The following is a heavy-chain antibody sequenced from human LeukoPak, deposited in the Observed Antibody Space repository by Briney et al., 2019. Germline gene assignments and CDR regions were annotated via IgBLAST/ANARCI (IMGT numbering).Heavy chain of an antibody. CDR1: GFTFSSYA. CDR3: ATYYDFWSGYYSAFDI. CDR2: ISGSGGST. D-gene: IGHD3-3*01. Sequence: PGGSLRLSCAASGFTFSSYAMSWARQAPGKGLEWVSAISGSGGSTYYADSVKGRFTISRDNSKNTLCLQMNSLRAEDTAVYYCATYYDFWSGYYSAFDIWGQGTMVTVSS. V-gene: IGHV3-23*01. J-gene: IGHJ3*02.